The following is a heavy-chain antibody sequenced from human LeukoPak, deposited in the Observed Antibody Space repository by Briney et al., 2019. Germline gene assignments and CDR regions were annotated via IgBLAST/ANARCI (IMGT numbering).Heavy chain of an antibody. J-gene: IGHJ6*04. Sequence: GGSLRLSCVVSGFGFSDSYMTWIRQTPGKGLEWLAYISGSGSDMYYADSVKGRFTISRDNAKNSLYLQMNSLRAEDTAVYYCAELGITMIRGVWGKGTTVTISS. CDR1: GFGFSDSY. CDR2: ISGSGSDM. CDR3: AELGITMIRGV. D-gene: IGHD3-22*01. V-gene: IGHV3-11*04.